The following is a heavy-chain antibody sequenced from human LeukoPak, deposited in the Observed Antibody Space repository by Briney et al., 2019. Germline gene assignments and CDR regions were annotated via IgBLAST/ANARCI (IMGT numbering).Heavy chain of an antibody. Sequence: PGGSRRLSCAASGFTFSSYGMHWVRQAPGKGLEWVAFIRYDGSNKYYADSVKGRFTISRDNSKNTLYLQMNSLRAEDTAVYYCAKGIAGPPEVDNMFDYWGQGTLVTVSS. V-gene: IGHV3-30*02. CDR2: IRYDGSNK. CDR1: GFTFSSYG. J-gene: IGHJ4*02. D-gene: IGHD6-13*01. CDR3: AKGIAGPPEVDNMFDY.